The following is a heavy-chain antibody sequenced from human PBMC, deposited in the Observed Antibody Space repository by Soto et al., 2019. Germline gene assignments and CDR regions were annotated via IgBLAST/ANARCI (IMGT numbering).Heavy chain of an antibody. CDR1: GFTFDDYA. CDR2: ISANGANI. Sequence: GGSLSLSCAASGFTFDDYAMHWVRQAPGKGLEWVSSISANGANIDYADSVKGRFTISRDNSKNTLYLQMNSLRAEDTAVYYCARDPSVPAAMRWGQGTLVTVSS. J-gene: IGHJ4*02. V-gene: IGHV3-9*01. CDR3: ARDPSVPAAMR. D-gene: IGHD2-2*01.